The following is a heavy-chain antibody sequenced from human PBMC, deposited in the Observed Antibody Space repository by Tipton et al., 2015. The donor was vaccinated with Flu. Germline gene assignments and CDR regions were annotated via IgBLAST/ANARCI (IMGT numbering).Heavy chain of an antibody. CDR1: GGSISSYY. D-gene: IGHD3-22*01. V-gene: IGHV4-59*01. CDR2: IYYSGST. J-gene: IGHJ4*02. Sequence: TLSLTCTVSGGSISSYYWSWIRQPPGKGLEWIGYIYYSGSTNCNPSLKSRVTISVDTSKNQISLKLSSVTAADTAVYYCARGAYYGTKYWGQGTLVTVSS. CDR3: ARGAYYGTKY.